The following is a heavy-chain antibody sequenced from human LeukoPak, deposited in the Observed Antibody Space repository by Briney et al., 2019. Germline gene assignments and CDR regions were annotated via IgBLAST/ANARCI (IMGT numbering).Heavy chain of an antibody. Sequence: GASVKVSCKASGYTFTIYGISWVRQAPGQGLEWMGWISAYNGNTNYAQKLQGRVTMTTDTSTSTAYMELRSLRSDDTAVYYCARIQNLITIFGVVINPTGDYWGQGTLVTVSS. CDR3: ARIQNLITIFGVVINPTGDY. D-gene: IGHD3-3*01. J-gene: IGHJ4*02. CDR2: ISAYNGNT. V-gene: IGHV1-18*01. CDR1: GYTFTIYG.